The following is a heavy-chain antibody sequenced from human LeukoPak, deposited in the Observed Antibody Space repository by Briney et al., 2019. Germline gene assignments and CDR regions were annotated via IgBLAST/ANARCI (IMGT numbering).Heavy chain of an antibody. D-gene: IGHD3-9*01. CDR1: GYTFTSYG. CDR2: MNPNSGNT. CDR3: ARGPLGFIYYYYMDV. Sequence: ASVKVSCKASGYTFTSYGISWVRQATGQGLEWMGWMNPNSGNTGYAQKFQGRVTITRNTSISTAYMELSSLRSEDTAVYYCARGPLGFIYYYYMDVWGKGTTVTVSS. J-gene: IGHJ6*03. V-gene: IGHV1-8*03.